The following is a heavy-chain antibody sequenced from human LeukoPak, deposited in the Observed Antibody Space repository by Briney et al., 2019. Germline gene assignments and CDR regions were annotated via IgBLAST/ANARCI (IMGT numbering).Heavy chain of an antibody. CDR2: INTYNGGT. D-gene: IGHD6-19*01. J-gene: IGHJ4*02. CDR1: GYTFTDYG. CDR3: ARGAQYTSGWRF. V-gene: IGHV1-18*01. Sequence: GASVKVSCKVSGYTFTDYGISWVRQAPGQGLEWMGWINTYNGGTKYAQKLQGRVSMTTDTPTRTAYMELRSLKSGDTAVYYCARGAQYTSGWRFWGQGTLVTVSS.